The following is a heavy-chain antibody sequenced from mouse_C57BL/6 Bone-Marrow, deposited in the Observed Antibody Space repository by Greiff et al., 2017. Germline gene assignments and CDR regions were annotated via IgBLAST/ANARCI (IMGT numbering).Heavy chain of an antibody. V-gene: IGHV5-6*01. CDR3: ARLPYYSNYNAMDY. CDR2: ISSGGSYT. Sequence: EVQRVESGGGLVKPGGSLKLSCAASGFTFSSYGMSWVRQTPDKRLEWVATISSGGSYTYYPDSVKGRFTISRDNAKNTLYLQMSSLKSEDTAMYYCARLPYYSNYNAMDYWGQGTSVTVSS. CDR1: GFTFSSYG. J-gene: IGHJ4*01. D-gene: IGHD2-5*01.